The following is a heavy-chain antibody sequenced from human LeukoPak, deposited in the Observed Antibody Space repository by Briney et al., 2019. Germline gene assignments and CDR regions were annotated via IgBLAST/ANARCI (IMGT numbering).Heavy chain of an antibody. D-gene: IGHD6-19*01. V-gene: IGHV4-39*07. CDR2: KYYSGST. CDR1: GGSISNSNYY. J-gene: IGHJ4*02. CDR3: ARQAVAGREFDY. Sequence: TPSETLSLTCTVSGGSISNSNYYWAWIRQPPGKGLEWIGSKYYSGSTYYNSSLKSRVAISVDTSKNQFSLKLSSVTAADTALYYCARQAVAGREFDYWGQGTLVTVTS.